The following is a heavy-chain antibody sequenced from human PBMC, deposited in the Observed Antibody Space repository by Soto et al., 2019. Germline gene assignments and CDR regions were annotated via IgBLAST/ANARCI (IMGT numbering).Heavy chain of an antibody. Sequence: EVQLLESGGGLVQPGGSLRLSCVASRFDFSSYEMSWVRQAAGKGLEWVSRVSLTGARTNYAGSVKGRFTVSRDNFKNALYLEMHTLRPDETAICYGARGGGYCTPTSCAIDSWGRGTPVTVAS. V-gene: IGHV3-23*01. CDR2: VSLTGART. CDR3: ARGGGYCTPTSCAIDS. D-gene: IGHD2-8*01. CDR1: RFDFSSYE. J-gene: IGHJ4*02.